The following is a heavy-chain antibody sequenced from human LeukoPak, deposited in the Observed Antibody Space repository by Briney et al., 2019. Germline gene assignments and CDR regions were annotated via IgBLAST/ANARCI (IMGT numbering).Heavy chain of an antibody. D-gene: IGHD2-2*01. V-gene: IGHV1-8*01. CDR2: MNPNSGNT. Sequence: GASVKVSCKASGYTFTSYDINWVRQAPGQGLEWMGWMNPNSGNTGYAQKFQGRVTMTRNTSISTAYMELSSLRSEDTAVYYCARGRGRRYQLLSGDYWGQGTLVTVSS. CDR3: ARGRGRRYQLLSGDY. J-gene: IGHJ4*02. CDR1: GYTFTSYD.